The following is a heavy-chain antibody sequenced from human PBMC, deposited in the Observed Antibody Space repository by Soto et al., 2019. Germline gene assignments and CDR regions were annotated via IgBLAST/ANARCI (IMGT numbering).Heavy chain of an antibody. V-gene: IGHV1-69*02. D-gene: IGHD6-13*01. CDR3: ERFDSSSWDYFDY. Sequence: QVQLVQSGAEVKKPWSSVKVSCKASGGTFSRYTISWVRQAPGQGLEWMGRIIPILGIANYAQKFQCRVTITAYNTTRPGYMALSSLRAEDTAVYYCERFDSSSWDYFDYWGQGTLVTVSS. CDR1: GGTFSRYT. CDR2: IIPILGIA. J-gene: IGHJ4*02.